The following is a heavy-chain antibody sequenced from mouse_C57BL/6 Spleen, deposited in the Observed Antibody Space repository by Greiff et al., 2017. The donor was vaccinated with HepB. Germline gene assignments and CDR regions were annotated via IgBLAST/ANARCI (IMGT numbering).Heavy chain of an antibody. CDR3: ARRTVGNFDY. CDR2: IDPSDSET. V-gene: IGHV1-52*01. Sequence: QVQLQQPGAELVRPGSSVKLSCKASGYTFTSYWMHWVKQRPIQGLEWIGNIDPSDSETHYNQKFKDKATLTVDKSASTAYMQLSSLTSEDSAVYYCARRTVGNFDYWGQGTTLTVSS. CDR1: GYTFTSYW. J-gene: IGHJ2*01. D-gene: IGHD1-1*01.